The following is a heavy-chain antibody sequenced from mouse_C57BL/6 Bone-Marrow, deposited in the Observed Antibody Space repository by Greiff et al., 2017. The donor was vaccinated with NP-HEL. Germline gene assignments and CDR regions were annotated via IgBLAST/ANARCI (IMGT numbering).Heavy chain of an antibody. Sequence: EVKVVESEGGLVQPGSSMKLSCTASGFTFSDSYMAWVRQVPETGLEWVANLNYDGSSTYYLDSLMSRFIISRDNAKNILYLQMSSLKSEDTATYYCARVGYGSSYAFFDYWGQGTTLTVSS. CDR2: LNYDGSST. V-gene: IGHV5-16*01. CDR1: GFTFSDSY. J-gene: IGHJ2*01. CDR3: ARVGYGSSYAFFDY. D-gene: IGHD1-1*01.